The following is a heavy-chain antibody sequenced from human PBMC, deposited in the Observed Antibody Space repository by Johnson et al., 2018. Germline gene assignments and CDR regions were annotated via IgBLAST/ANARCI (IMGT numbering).Heavy chain of an antibody. D-gene: IGHD6-19*01. J-gene: IGHJ4*02. CDR3: ARDPGWGVFYGCDY. V-gene: IGHV3-7*01. CDR2: IKEDGSEQ. Sequence: VQLQESGGSVLRPGGSVRLSCAASGFSFDRYWMSWVRQAPGKGLEWVANIKEDGSEQYYGDSVQGRFTIPRDNTRNSLYLEMSSLRIGDTAVYFCARDPGWGVFYGCDYWGKGTLVTVSS. CDR1: GFSFDRYW.